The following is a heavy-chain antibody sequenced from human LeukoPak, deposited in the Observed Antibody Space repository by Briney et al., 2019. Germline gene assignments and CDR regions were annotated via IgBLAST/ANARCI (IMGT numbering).Heavy chain of an antibody. V-gene: IGHV4-39*01. CDR2: IYYSGST. D-gene: IGHD2-2*01. CDR1: GGSISSSSYY. Sequence: SETLSLTCTVSGGSISSSSYYWGWIRLPPGKGLEWIGSIYYSGSTYYNPSLKSRVTISVDTSKNQFSLKLSSVTAADTAVYYCARHLWPGLYQLLWTYWGQGTLVTVSS. J-gene: IGHJ4*02. CDR3: ARHLWPGLYQLLWTY.